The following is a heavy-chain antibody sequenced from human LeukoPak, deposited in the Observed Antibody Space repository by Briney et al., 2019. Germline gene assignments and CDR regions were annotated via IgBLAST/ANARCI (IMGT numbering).Heavy chain of an antibody. Sequence: PGGSLRLSCAASGFTFSSYSMNWVRQAPGKGLEWVSSISSSSSYIYYADSVKGRFTISRDNAKNSLCLQMNSLRAEDTAVYYCARITIFGVVIIWETFDPWGQGTLVTVSS. CDR2: ISSSSSYI. J-gene: IGHJ5*02. CDR3: ARITIFGVVIIWETFDP. D-gene: IGHD3-3*01. V-gene: IGHV3-21*01. CDR1: GFTFSSYS.